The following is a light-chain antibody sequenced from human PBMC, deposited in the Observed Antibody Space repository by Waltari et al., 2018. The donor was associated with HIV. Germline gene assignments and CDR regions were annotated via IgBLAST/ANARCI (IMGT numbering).Light chain of an antibody. CDR1: SSNIGSNA. Sequence: QSVLTQPPSASGTPGQRVTISCSGSSSNIGSNAVNWYQQLPGTAPKLLIYSNNQRPAGGPGRFSGFKAGTSASLAISGLQSDDEADYYCAAWDDSLNDSYVFGPGTKVTVL. J-gene: IGLJ1*01. CDR2: SNN. V-gene: IGLV1-44*01. CDR3: AAWDDSLNDSYV.